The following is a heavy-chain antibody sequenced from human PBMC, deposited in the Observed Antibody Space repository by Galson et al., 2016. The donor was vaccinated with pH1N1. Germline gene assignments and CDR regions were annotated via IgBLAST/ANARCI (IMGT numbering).Heavy chain of an antibody. CDR3: ARYAVTYYYDSSGYPAWYFDL. CDR2: IYPGDSDT. V-gene: IGHV5-51*03. Sequence: QSGAEVKKPGESLKISCKGSGYSFTSYWIGWVRQMPGKGLEWMGIIYPGDSDTRYGPSFQGQVTISADKSTSTAYLQWSSLKASDTAIYYCARYAVTYYYDSSGYPAWYFDLWGRGTLVTVSS. D-gene: IGHD3-22*01. J-gene: IGHJ2*01. CDR1: GYSFTSYW.